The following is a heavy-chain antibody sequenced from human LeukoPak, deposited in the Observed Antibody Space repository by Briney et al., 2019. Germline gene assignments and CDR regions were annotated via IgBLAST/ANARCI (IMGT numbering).Heavy chain of an antibody. CDR3: ARDPTPAAKPYYFDY. D-gene: IGHD2-2*02. CDR1: GYTFTSYG. V-gene: IGHV1-18*01. Sequence: ASVKVSCKASGYTFTSYGISWVRQAPGQGLEWMGWISAYNGNTNYAQKLQGRVTMTTDTSTSTAYMELGSLRSDDTAVYYCARDPTPAAKPYYFDYWGQGTLVTVSS. J-gene: IGHJ4*02. CDR2: ISAYNGNT.